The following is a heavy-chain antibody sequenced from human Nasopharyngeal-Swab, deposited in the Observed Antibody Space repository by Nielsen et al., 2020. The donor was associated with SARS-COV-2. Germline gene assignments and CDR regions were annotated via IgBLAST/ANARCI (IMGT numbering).Heavy chain of an antibody. CDR1: GFTFSSYA. CDR3: ARVGGAIDY. J-gene: IGHJ4*02. CDR2: ISGSGGST. Sequence: GESLKISCAASGFTFSSYAMSWVRPAPGKGLEWVSAISGSGGSTYYADSVKGRFTISRDNSKNTLYLQMNSLRAEDTAVYYCARVGGAIDYWGQGTLVTVSS. D-gene: IGHD4/OR15-4a*01. V-gene: IGHV3-23*01.